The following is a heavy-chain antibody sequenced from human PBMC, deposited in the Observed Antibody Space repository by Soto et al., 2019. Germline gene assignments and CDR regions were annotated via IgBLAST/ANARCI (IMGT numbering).Heavy chain of an antibody. V-gene: IGHV1-18*04. CDR1: GYTFTNYG. CDR2: ISPFTGDT. CDR3: SRSCSGGSCNSAY. J-gene: IGHJ4*02. D-gene: IGHD2-15*01. Sequence: ASVKVSCKASGYTFTNYGINWVRQAPGQGLEWMGWISPFTGDTHYTQSLQGRITMTTDTSTSTAYMELRSLRSADTAVYYCSRSCSGGSCNSAYWGQGTLVTVYS.